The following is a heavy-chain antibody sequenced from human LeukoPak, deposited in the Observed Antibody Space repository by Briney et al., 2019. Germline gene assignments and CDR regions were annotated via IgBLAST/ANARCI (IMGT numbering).Heavy chain of an antibody. J-gene: IGHJ4*02. V-gene: IGHV3-7*01. Sequence: PGGSLRLSCAASGFTFSSYWMTWVRQAPRKGLEWVANIKEDGSEKYYVDSVKGRFTISRDNAKNSLYLQMNSLRGDDTAVYYCARTGTPSDYSVVYFDCWGQGTLVTVSS. CDR3: ARTGTPSDYSVVYFDC. CDR2: IKEDGSEK. CDR1: GFTFSSYW. D-gene: IGHD3-3*01.